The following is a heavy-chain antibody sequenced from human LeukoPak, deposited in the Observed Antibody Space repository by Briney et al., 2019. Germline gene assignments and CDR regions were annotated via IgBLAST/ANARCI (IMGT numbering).Heavy chain of an antibody. CDR3: ARHTDYGGSSRWFDP. CDR2: ISYSGNT. CDR1: GGSMSTNY. D-gene: IGHD4-23*01. V-gene: IGHV4-59*08. Sequence: SETLSLTCTVSGGSMSTNYWSWIRQPPGKGLEYIGYISYSGNTNYNPALRSRVTISVDTPKAQFSLKLNSVTASDTAVYFCARHTDYGGSSRWFDPWGQGTLVTVSS. J-gene: IGHJ5*02.